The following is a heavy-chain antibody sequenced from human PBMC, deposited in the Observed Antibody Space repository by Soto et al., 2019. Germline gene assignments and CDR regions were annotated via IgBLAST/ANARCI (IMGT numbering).Heavy chain of an antibody. J-gene: IGHJ2*01. CDR1: GFTFSSYA. Sequence: QVQLVESGGGVVQPGRSLRLSCAASGFTFSSYAMHWVRQAPGKGLEWVAVISYDGSNKYYADSVKGRFTISRDNSNNTLYLQTNSLRAEDTAVYYCARDSTVTTFGWYFDLWGRGTLVTVSS. CDR2: ISYDGSNK. V-gene: IGHV3-30-3*01. D-gene: IGHD4-4*01. CDR3: ARDSTVTTFGWYFDL.